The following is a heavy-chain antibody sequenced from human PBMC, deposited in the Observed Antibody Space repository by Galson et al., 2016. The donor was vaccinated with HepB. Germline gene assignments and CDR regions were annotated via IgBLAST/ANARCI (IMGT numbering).Heavy chain of an antibody. D-gene: IGHD3-3*01. CDR1: GGTFNRYA. CDR3: ARDQRITISGGYYDY. CDR2: IIPIFGTA. V-gene: IGHV1-69*13. Sequence: SVKVSCKASGGTFNRYAISWVRQAPGQGLQWIGGIIPIFGTAKYAEEFQGRVTITADESTSTAYMELSSLRSEDTAVYYCARDQRITISGGYYDYGGQGTLVTVSS. J-gene: IGHJ4*02.